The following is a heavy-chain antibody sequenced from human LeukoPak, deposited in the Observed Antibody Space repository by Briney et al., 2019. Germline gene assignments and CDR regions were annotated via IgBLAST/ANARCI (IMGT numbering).Heavy chain of an antibody. CDR3: TRAVAGTRFDY. D-gene: IGHD6-19*01. CDR1: GFTFSSYG. J-gene: IGHJ4*02. V-gene: IGHV3-30*03. Sequence: GGSLRLSCAASGFTFSSYGMHWVRQAPGKGLEWVAVISYDGSNKYYADSVKGRFTISRDNSKNTLYLQMNSLRAEDTAVYYCTRAVAGTRFDYWGQGTLVTVSS. CDR2: ISYDGSNK.